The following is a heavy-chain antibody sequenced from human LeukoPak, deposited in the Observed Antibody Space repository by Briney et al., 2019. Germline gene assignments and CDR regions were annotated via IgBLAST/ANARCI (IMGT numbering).Heavy chain of an antibody. CDR3: ARQFSGHDRDY. CDR1: GYSFTSYW. CDR2: IYPGDFDT. J-gene: IGHJ4*02. D-gene: IGHD5-12*01. Sequence: GESLKISCKGSGYSFTSYWIGWVRQMPGKGLEWMGIIYPGDFDTRYSPSFQGQVTISADKSINTAYLQWSSLKGSDTAIYYCARQFSGHDRDYWGQGTLVTVSS. V-gene: IGHV5-51*01.